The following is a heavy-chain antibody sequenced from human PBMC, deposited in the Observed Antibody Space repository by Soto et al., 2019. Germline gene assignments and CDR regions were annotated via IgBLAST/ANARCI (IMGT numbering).Heavy chain of an antibody. J-gene: IGHJ3*02. D-gene: IGHD3-3*01. V-gene: IGHV3-11*01. Sequence: GGSLRLSCAASGFTFSDYYMSWIRQAPGKGLEWVSYISSSGSTLYYADSVKGRFPISRDKSKNSLYLQMNSVRAEDTAVDYGARKAGCVEWVAGAFDSWGQGTMVTVS. CDR3: ARKAGCVEWVAGAFDS. CDR2: ISSSGSTL. CDR1: GFTFSDYY.